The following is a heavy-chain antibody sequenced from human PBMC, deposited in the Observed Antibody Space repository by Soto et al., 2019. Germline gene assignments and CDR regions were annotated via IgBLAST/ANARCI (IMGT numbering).Heavy chain of an antibody. V-gene: IGHV1-46*01. CDR2: INPSGGST. Sequence: ASVKVSCKASGGSFRSNALSWVRQAPGQGLEWVGLINPSGGSTTYAPKFQGRVTMTRDTSTSTVYMELNSLRSEDTAVYFCERDAQIGHGYSVYHTYWGQGTLVTVSS. D-gene: IGHD5-12*01. J-gene: IGHJ4*02. CDR1: GGSFRSNA. CDR3: ERDAQIGHGYSVYHTY.